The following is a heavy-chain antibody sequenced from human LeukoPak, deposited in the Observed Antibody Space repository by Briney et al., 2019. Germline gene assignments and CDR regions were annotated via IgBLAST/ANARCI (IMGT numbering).Heavy chain of an antibody. D-gene: IGHD5-24*01. J-gene: IGHJ4*02. Sequence: GGSLRLSCAASGFTFSSYAMSWVRQAPGKGLEWVANIKPDGSEKYHVDSVKGRFTISRDNAKNSLHLQMNSLRAEDTAVYYCARVGDGGVLAYWGQGTLVTVSS. CDR2: IKPDGSEK. V-gene: IGHV3-7*01. CDR1: GFTFSSYA. CDR3: ARVGDGGVLAY.